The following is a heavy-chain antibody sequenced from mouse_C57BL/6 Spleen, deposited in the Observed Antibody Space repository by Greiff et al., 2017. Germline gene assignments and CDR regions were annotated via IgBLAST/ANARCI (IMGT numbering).Heavy chain of an antibody. Sequence: EVQLVESGPGMVKPSQSLSLTCTVTGYSITSGYDWHWIRHFPGNKLEWMGYISYSGSTNYNPSLKSRISITHDTSKNHFFLKLNSVTTEDTATYYCARGLNYYGSSWGFAYWGQGTLVTVSA. CDR3: ARGLNYYGSSWGFAY. D-gene: IGHD1-1*01. V-gene: IGHV3-1*01. CDR1: GYSITSGYD. J-gene: IGHJ3*01. CDR2: ISYSGST.